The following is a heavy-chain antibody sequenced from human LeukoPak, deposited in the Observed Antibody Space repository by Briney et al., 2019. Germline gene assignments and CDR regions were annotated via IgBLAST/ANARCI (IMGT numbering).Heavy chain of an antibody. CDR1: GLTFSSYS. CDR3: AGPLGSPYFHH. D-gene: IGHD3-10*01. Sequence: GGSLRLSCAASGLTFSSYSMNWVRQAPGKGLEWVSYIDASSTTKNYADSVKGRFTISRDNAKNSLYLQMNSLRVEDTAVYYCAGPLGSPYFHHWGQGTLVTVSS. V-gene: IGHV3-48*01. CDR2: IDASSTTK. J-gene: IGHJ1*01.